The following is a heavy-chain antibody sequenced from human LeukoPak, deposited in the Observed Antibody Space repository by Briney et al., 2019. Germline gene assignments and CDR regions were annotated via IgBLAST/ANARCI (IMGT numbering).Heavy chain of an antibody. V-gene: IGHV4-59*12. CDR3: ARSYSSSLYDY. Sequence: PSETLSLTCTVSGGSISSYYWSWIRQPPGKGLEWIGYIYHSGSTYYNPSLKSRVTISVDRSKNQFSLKLSSVTAADTAVYYCARSYSSSLYDYWGQGTLVTVSS. D-gene: IGHD6-13*01. CDR1: GGSISSYY. CDR2: IYHSGST. J-gene: IGHJ4*02.